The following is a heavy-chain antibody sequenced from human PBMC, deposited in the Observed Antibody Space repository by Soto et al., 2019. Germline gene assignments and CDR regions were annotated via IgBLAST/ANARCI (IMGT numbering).Heavy chain of an antibody. CDR2: ISYDGSNK. J-gene: IGHJ3*02. CDR3: ARDRGYDAFDI. Sequence: PGGSLRLSGAASGFTCSSYAMHWVRQAPGKGLEWVAVISYDGSNKYYADSVKGRFTISRDNSKNTLYLQMNSLRAEDTAVYYCARDRGYDAFDIWGQGTMVTVSS. D-gene: IGHD6-25*01. CDR1: GFTCSSYA. V-gene: IGHV3-30-3*01.